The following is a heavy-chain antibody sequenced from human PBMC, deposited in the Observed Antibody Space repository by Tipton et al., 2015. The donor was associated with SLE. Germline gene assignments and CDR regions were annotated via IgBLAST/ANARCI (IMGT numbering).Heavy chain of an antibody. CDR1: GGSISNYY. Sequence: TLSLTCTVSGGSISNYYWSWIRQPPGKGLEWIGYIYYSGSTNYNPSLKSRVTISVDTSKNQFSLKLSSVTAADTAVYYCARDRDWGSLDAFDIWGQGTMVTVSS. D-gene: IGHD7-27*01. V-gene: IGHV4-59*12. J-gene: IGHJ3*02. CDR3: ARDRDWGSLDAFDI. CDR2: IYYSGST.